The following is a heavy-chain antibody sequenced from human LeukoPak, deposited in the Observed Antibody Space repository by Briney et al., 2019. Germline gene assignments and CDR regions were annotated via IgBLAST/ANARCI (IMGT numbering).Heavy chain of an antibody. Sequence: SETLSLTCAVYGGSFSGYYWSWIRQPPGKGLEWIGEINHSGSTNYNPSLKSRVTISVDTSKNQFSLKLSSVTAADTAVYYCARALYSSGCYYNYWGQGTLVTVSS. V-gene: IGHV4-34*01. D-gene: IGHD3-22*01. J-gene: IGHJ4*02. CDR1: GGSFSGYY. CDR2: INHSGST. CDR3: ARALYSSGCYYNY.